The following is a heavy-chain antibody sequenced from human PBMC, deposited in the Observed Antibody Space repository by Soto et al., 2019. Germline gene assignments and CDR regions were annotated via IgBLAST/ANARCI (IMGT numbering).Heavy chain of an antibody. CDR3: ARESGSNFGELSYYYYYYYMDV. CDR1: GGSISSSSYY. D-gene: IGHD3-10*01. J-gene: IGHJ6*03. V-gene: IGHV4-39*02. Sequence: QLQLQESGPGLVKPSETLSLTCTVSGGSISSSSYYWGWIRQPPGKGLEWIGSIYYSGSTYYNPSLKSRVTISVATSKNQFSLKLSSVTAADTAVYYCARESGSNFGELSYYYYYYYMDVWGKGTTVTVSS. CDR2: IYYSGST.